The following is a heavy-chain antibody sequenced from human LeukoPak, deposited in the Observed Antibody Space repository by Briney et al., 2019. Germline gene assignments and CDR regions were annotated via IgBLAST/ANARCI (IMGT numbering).Heavy chain of an antibody. D-gene: IGHD1-26*01. CDR1: GYTFTDYY. Sequence: GASVKVSCKASGYTFTDYYMHWVQQAPGKGLEWMGLVDPEDGETIYAEKFQGRVTMTADTSTDTAYMELSSLRSEDTAVYYCATDRWGSYLRDAFDIWGQGTMVTVSS. J-gene: IGHJ3*02. CDR2: VDPEDGET. V-gene: IGHV1-69-2*01. CDR3: ATDRWGSYLRDAFDI.